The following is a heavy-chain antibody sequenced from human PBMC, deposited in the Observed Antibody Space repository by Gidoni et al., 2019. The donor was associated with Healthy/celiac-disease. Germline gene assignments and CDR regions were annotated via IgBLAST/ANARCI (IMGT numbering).Heavy chain of an antibody. CDR1: GFTFSSYA. J-gene: IGHJ4*02. CDR2: ISYDGINK. V-gene: IGHV3-30-3*01. CDR3: AREMAAYCGGDCYSGADY. Sequence: QVQLLESVCGVVQPGMSLGTSCDSSGFTFSSYAMHWVRQAPGTGLEWVAVISYDGINKYYADSVKGRFTISRDNSKNTLYLQMNSLRAEDTAVYYCAREMAAYCGGDCYSGADYWGQGTLVTVSS. D-gene: IGHD2-21*02.